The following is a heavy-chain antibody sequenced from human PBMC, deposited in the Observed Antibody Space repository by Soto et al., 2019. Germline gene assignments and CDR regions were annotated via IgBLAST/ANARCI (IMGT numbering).Heavy chain of an antibody. D-gene: IGHD3-16*02. V-gene: IGHV3-64*01. CDR3: ARGHYDYVWGSYRPYYFDY. CDR1: GFTFSSYA. Sequence: QPGGSLRLSCAASGFTFSSYAMHWVRQAPGKGLEYVSAISSNGGSTYYANSVKGRFTISRDNSKNTLYLQMGSLRAEDMAVYYCARGHYDYVWGSYRPYYFDYWGQGTLVTVSS. J-gene: IGHJ4*02. CDR2: ISSNGGST.